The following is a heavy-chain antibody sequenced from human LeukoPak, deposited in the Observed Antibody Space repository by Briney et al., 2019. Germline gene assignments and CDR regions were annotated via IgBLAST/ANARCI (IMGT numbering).Heavy chain of an antibody. CDR1: GFTFSSYS. D-gene: IGHD3-3*01. Sequence: GGSLRLSCAASGFTFSSYSMNWVRQAPGKGLEWVSSISSSSSYIYYADSVKGRFTISRDNAKNSLYLQMNSLRAEDTAVYYCARVGYYDFWSGYIDPWGQGTLVTVSS. CDR3: ARVGYYDFWSGYIDP. J-gene: IGHJ5*02. V-gene: IGHV3-21*01. CDR2: ISSSSSYI.